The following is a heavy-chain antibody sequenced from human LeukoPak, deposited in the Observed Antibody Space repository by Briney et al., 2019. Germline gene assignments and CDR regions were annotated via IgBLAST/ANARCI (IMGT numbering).Heavy chain of an antibody. V-gene: IGHV3-23*01. CDR2: ISGSGGST. CDR3: AKGWSGYYYFDY. Sequence: GGSLRLSCAASGFTFSSYAMSWVRQAPRKGLEWVSAISGSGGSTYYADSVKGRFTISRDNSKNTLYLQMNSLRAEDTAVYYCAKGWSGYYYFDYWGQGTLVTVSS. D-gene: IGHD3-3*01. CDR1: GFTFSSYA. J-gene: IGHJ4*02.